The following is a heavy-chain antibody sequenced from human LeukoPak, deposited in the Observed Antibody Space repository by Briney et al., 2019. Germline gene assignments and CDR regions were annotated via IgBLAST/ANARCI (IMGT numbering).Heavy chain of an antibody. CDR2: ISSSGSTI. CDR3: AREGHGDLDFDY. J-gene: IGHJ4*02. V-gene: IGHV3-48*03. CDR1: GFPCSSYE. Sequence: PGGSLRLSCAASGFPCSSYEMNWVRQAPGKGLEWVSYISSSGSTIYYADSVKGRFTISRDNAKNSLYLQMNSLRDEDTAVYYCAREGHGDLDFDYWGQGTLVTVSS. D-gene: IGHD3-10*01.